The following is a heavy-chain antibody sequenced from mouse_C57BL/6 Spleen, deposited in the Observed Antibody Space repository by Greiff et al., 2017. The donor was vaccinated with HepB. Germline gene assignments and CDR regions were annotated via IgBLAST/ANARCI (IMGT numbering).Heavy chain of an antibody. CDR3: ARERQHGYFDV. V-gene: IGHV1-53*01. D-gene: IGHD6-1*01. J-gene: IGHJ1*03. CDR1: GYTFTRYW. CDR2: INPSNGGT. Sequence: QVQLQQPGTELVKPGASVKLSCKASGYTFTRYWMHWVKQRPGQGLEWIGNINPSNGGTNYNEKFKSKATLTVDKSSSTAYMQLSSLTSEDSAVYYMARERQHGYFDVWGTGTTVTVSS.